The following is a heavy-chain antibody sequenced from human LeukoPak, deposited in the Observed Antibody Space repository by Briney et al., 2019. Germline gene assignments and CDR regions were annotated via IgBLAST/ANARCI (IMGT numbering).Heavy chain of an antibody. CDR3: ARDRRWFDP. CDR1: GGSISSYY. V-gene: IGHV4-59*01. Sequence: SETLSLTCTVSGGSISSYYWSWIRQPPGKGLEWIGYIYYSGSTNYNPSLKSRVTISVDTSKNQFSLKLSSVTAADTAVYYCARDRRWFDPWGQGTLVTVSS. J-gene: IGHJ5*02. CDR2: IYYSGST.